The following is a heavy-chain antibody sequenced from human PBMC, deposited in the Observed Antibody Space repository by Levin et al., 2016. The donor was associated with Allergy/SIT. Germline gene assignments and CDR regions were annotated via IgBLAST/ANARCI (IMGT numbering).Heavy chain of an antibody. Sequence: RQAPGKGLEWIGSIYYSGSTYYNPSLKSRVTISVDTSKNQFSLKLSSVTAADTAVYYCARSVDGYNDYWGQGTLVTVSS. CDR3: ARSVDGYNDY. V-gene: IGHV4-39*01. CDR2: IYYSGST. J-gene: IGHJ4*02. D-gene: IGHD5-24*01.